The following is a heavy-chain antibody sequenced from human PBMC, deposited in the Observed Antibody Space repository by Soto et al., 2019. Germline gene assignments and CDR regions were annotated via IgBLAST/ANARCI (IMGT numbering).Heavy chain of an antibody. Sequence: GGSLRLSCAASGFTFSSYGMHWVRQAPGKGLEWVAVISYDGSNKYYADSVKGRFTISRDNSKNTLYLQMNSLRAEDTAVYYCAKDPSPPLVRLPDVWGQGTTVTVSS. CDR1: GFTFSSYG. V-gene: IGHV3-30*18. J-gene: IGHJ6*02. D-gene: IGHD3-9*01. CDR2: ISYDGSNK. CDR3: AKDPSPPLVRLPDV.